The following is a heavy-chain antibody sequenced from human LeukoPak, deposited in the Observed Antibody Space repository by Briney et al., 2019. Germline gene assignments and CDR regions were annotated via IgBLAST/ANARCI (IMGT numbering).Heavy chain of an antibody. CDR1: VYTFSSFP. J-gene: IGHJ4*02. D-gene: IGHD3-22*01. CDR2: ISYHGSNT. CDR3: ARETGDYDSNGYYSY. V-gene: IGHV3-30*04. Sequence: GGSLRLSCAASVYTFSSFPMHWVRKAPGRGLEWVEAISYHGSNTYYADSVKGRFTISRDNSKNTLYLQMNSLRAEDTAVYFCARETGDYDSNGYYSYWGQGTLVTVSS.